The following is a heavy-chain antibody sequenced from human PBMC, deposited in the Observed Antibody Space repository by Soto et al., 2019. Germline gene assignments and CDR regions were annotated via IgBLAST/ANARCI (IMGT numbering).Heavy chain of an antibody. CDR3: ATASRSGYTDYAFDY. V-gene: IGHV3-30-3*01. CDR2: ISYDGSNK. Sequence: GGSLRLSCAASGFTFSSYAMHWVRQAPGKGLEWVAVISYDGSNKYYADSVKGRFTISRDYAKNSLYLEMNSLTSEDTAVYYCATASRSGYTDYAFDYWGQGTLVTVSS. CDR1: GFTFSSYA. J-gene: IGHJ4*02. D-gene: IGHD5-12*01.